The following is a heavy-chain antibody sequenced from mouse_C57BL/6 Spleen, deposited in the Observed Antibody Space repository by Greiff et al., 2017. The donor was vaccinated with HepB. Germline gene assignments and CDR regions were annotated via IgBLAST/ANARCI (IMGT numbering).Heavy chain of an antibody. CDR1: GYTFTSYG. CDR3: ARREDYYGRDYAMDD. V-gene: IGHV1-81*01. Sequence: VQLQQSGAELARPGASVKLSCKASGYTFTSYGISWVKQRTGQGLEWIGEIYPRSGNTYYNEKFKGKATLTADKSSSTAYMELRSLTSEDSAVYFCARREDYYGRDYAMDDWGQGTSVTVSS. J-gene: IGHJ4*01. CDR2: IYPRSGNT. D-gene: IGHD1-1*01.